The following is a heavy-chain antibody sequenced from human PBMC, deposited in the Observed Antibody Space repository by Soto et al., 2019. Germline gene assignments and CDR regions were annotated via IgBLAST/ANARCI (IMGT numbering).Heavy chain of an antibody. CDR3: ARGDSRSFGGFDY. CDR2: INPNSGGT. CDR1: GYTFTGYY. D-gene: IGHD6-13*01. Sequence: ASVKVSCKASGYTFTGYYIHWVRQAPGQGLEWMGWINPNSGGTNYAQKFQGRVTMTRDTSISTAYMELSRLRSDDTAVYYCARGDSRSFGGFDYWGQGTLVTVSS. J-gene: IGHJ4*02. V-gene: IGHV1-2*02.